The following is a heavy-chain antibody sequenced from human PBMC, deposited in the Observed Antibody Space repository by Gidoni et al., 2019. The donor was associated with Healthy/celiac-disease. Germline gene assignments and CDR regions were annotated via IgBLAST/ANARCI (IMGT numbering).Heavy chain of an antibody. V-gene: IGHV4-39*01. CDR2: SYYSGST. J-gene: IGHJ6*02. D-gene: IGHD1-1*01. CDR1: GGSISSSRYY. CDR3: ATDMVQLERQGEFLYYYGMDV. Sequence: QLQLQESGPGRVKPSETLSLTCTVSGGSISSSRYYWGWIRQPPGKGLEWIGSSYYSGSTYYHPSLKSRVPISVDTSKNQFSLKLSSVPAADTAVYYCATDMVQLERQGEFLYYYGMDVWGQGPTVTVSS.